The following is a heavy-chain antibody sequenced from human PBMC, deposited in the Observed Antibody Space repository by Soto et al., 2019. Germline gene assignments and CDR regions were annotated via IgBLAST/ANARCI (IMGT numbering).Heavy chain of an antibody. Sequence: QVQLEESGPGLVKPSETLSLTCTVSGGSISSAAYYWSWIRQHPGKGLEWIGYISHSGSTYYSPSLKSRVIISVDTSKNQFSLSLTSVTAADTAVYYCAREYTYGSNFFDCWGHGALVTVSS. D-gene: IGHD5-18*01. CDR2: ISHSGST. CDR1: GGSISSAAYY. J-gene: IGHJ4*01. V-gene: IGHV4-31*03. CDR3: AREYTYGSNFFDC.